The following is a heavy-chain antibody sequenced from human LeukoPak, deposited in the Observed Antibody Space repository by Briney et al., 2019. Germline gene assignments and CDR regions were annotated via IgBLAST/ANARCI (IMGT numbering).Heavy chain of an antibody. D-gene: IGHD1-26*01. CDR1: GFTFSSYS. CDR3: ARVGAAITPFDY. CDR2: ISSSSSYI. J-gene: IGHJ4*02. Sequence: GGSLRLSCAASGFTFSSYSMNWVRQAPGKGLEWVSSISSSSSYIYYADSVKGRFTISRDNVKNSLYLQMNSLRAEDTAVYYCARVGAAITPFDYWGQGTLVTVSS. V-gene: IGHV3-21*01.